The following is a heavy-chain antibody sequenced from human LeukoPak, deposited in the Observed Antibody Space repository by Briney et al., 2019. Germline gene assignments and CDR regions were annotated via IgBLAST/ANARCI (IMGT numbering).Heavy chain of an antibody. CDR2: ISGSGTTI. D-gene: IGHD6-6*01. V-gene: IGHV3-11*01. CDR3: VRDVLAYSSSSSARDY. CDR1: GFTFSDYY. Sequence: GGSLRLSCAASGFTFSDYYMTWIRQAPGKGLEWVSYISGSGTTIDYADSVKGRFTISRDNAKNLLYLQMNSLRVEDTAVYYCVRDVLAYSSSSSARDYWGQGTLVTVSS. J-gene: IGHJ4*02.